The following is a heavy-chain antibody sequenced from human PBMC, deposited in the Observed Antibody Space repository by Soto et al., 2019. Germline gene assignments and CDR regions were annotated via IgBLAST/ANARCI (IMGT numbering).Heavy chain of an antibody. V-gene: IGHV3-23*01. CDR3: AKGQGGCSGGSCYSPFDY. Sequence: GGSLRLSCAASGFTFSSYAMSWVRQAPGKGLEWVSAISGSGGSTYYADSVKGRFTISRDNSKNTLYLQMNSLRAEDTAVYYCAKGQGGCSGGSCYSPFDYWGQGTLVTVSS. J-gene: IGHJ4*02. CDR2: ISGSGGST. CDR1: GFTFSSYA. D-gene: IGHD2-15*01.